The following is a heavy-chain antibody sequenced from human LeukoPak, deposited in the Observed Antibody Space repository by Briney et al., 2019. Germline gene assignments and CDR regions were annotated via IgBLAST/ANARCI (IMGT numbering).Heavy chain of an antibody. Sequence: GGSLRLSCAASGFTFNNFEMNWVRQAPGKGLEWVANINQDGSEKYYVDSVKGRFTISRDNAKNSLYLQMNSLRAEDTAVYYCASTVAGATSIIDYWGQGTLVTVSS. CDR2: INQDGSEK. V-gene: IGHV3-7*03. J-gene: IGHJ4*02. CDR3: ASTVAGATSIIDY. D-gene: IGHD4-11*01. CDR1: GFTFNNFE.